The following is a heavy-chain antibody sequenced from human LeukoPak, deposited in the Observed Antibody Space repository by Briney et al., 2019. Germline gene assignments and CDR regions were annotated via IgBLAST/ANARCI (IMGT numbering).Heavy chain of an antibody. CDR1: GGSISSYY. Sequence: PSETLSLTCTVSGGSISSYYWCWIRQPPGKGLEWIGHIYYSGSTKYNPSLKSRVTISVDTSKNQFSLKLSSVTAADTAVYYCARSYDSSGYYYYAFDIWGQGTMVTVSS. CDR2: IYYSGST. CDR3: ARSYDSSGYYYYAFDI. V-gene: IGHV4-59*01. J-gene: IGHJ3*02. D-gene: IGHD3-22*01.